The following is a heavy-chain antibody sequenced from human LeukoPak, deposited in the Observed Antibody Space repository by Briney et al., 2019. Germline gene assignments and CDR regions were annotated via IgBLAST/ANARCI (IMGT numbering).Heavy chain of an antibody. CDR1: GGSISISSYY. J-gene: IGHJ3*02. V-gene: IGHV4-61*01. CDR3: ATLTGGDDAFDI. Sequence: SETLSLTCTVSGGSISISSYYWSWIRQPPGKGLEWIGYIHYRGSTNYNPSLKSRVTISVLTSKNRFSLKLSSVTAADTAVYYCATLTGGDDAFDIWGQGTMVTVSS. CDR2: IHYRGST. D-gene: IGHD4-23*01.